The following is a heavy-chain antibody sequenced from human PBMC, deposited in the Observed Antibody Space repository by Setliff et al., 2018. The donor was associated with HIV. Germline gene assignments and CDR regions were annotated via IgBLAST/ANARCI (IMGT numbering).Heavy chain of an antibody. CDR3: ARWGGLGSMIAVVPYLDAFDI. Sequence: HGESLKISCRGSGYSFTNFWIGWVRQKPGKGLEWMGIVSPSDSDTRYSPSFQGQVTISVDKSISTAYLQWTSLKASDTAMYYCARWGGLGSMIAVVPYLDAFDIRGQGTTVTVSS. CDR1: GYSFTNFW. CDR2: VSPSDSDT. V-gene: IGHV5-51*01. D-gene: IGHD3-22*01. J-gene: IGHJ3*02.